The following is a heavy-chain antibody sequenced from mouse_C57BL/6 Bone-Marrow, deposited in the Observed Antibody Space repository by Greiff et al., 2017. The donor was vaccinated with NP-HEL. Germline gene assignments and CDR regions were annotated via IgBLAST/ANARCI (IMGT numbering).Heavy chain of an antibody. CDR2: IYPRSGNT. D-gene: IGHD1-1*01. V-gene: IGHV1-81*01. Sequence: VQLQQSGAELARPGASVKLSCKASGYTFTSYGISWVKQRTGQGLEWIGEIYPRSGNTYYNEKLKGKATLTAYKSSSKAYMELRSLTSEDSSVYFCARGDYGSCFDYWGQGTTLTVSS. CDR3: ARGDYGSCFDY. J-gene: IGHJ2*01. CDR1: GYTFTSYG.